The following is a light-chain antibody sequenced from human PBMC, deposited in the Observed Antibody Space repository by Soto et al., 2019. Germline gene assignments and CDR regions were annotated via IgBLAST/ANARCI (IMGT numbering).Light chain of an antibody. V-gene: IGKV1-5*01. Sequence: DIQMTQSPSTLSASVGDRVTITCRASQSISSWLAWYQQKPGKAPKVLIFDASSLESGVPSRFSGSGSATEFTLTISSLQPDDFATYDCQQYSTYPWTFGQGTKVDIK. J-gene: IGKJ1*01. CDR1: QSISSW. CDR2: DAS. CDR3: QQYSTYPWT.